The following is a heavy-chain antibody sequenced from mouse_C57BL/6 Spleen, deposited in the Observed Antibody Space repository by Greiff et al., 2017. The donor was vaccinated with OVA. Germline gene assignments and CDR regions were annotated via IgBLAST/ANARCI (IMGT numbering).Heavy chain of an antibody. Sequence: QVQLQQSGPELVKPGASVKISCKASGYAFGSSWMNWVKQRPGKGLEWIGRIYPGDGDTNYNGKFKGKATLTADKSSSTAYMQLSSLTSEDSAVYFCARDYSNFVFDYWGKVTTLSAAS. D-gene: IGHD2-5*01. CDR3: ARDYSNFVFDY. CDR2: IYPGDGDT. CDR1: GYAFGSSW. J-gene: IGHJ2*01. V-gene: IGHV1-82*01.